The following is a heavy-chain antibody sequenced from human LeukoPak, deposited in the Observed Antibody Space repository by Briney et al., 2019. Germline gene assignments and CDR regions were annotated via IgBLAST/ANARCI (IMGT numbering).Heavy chain of an antibody. CDR2: ISHSGGST. Sequence: GGSLRLSCAASGFTFSTFAMSWVRQAPGKGLEWVSSISHSGGSTYYADSMKGRFTISRDNSRNRLYLQMNSLRAEDTAIYYCAKHKLMVYGPFDYWGQGTLVTVSS. V-gene: IGHV3-23*01. D-gene: IGHD2-8*01. J-gene: IGHJ4*02. CDR1: GFTFSTFA. CDR3: AKHKLMVYGPFDY.